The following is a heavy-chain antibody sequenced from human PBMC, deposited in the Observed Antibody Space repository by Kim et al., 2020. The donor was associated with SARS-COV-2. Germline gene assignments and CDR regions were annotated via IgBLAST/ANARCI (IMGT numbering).Heavy chain of an antibody. V-gene: IGHV3-11*05. D-gene: IGHD1-1*01. Sequence: SVKGRFTISRDNAKNALYLQVISLRTEDTAVYYCARVPEGTTSAYYFDFWGQGTLVTVSS. CDR3: ARVPEGTTSAYYFDF. J-gene: IGHJ4*02.